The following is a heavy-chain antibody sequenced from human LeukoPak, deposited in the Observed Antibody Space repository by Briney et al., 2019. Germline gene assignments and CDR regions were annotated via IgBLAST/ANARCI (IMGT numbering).Heavy chain of an antibody. V-gene: IGHV3-30*03. D-gene: IGHD3-10*01. CDR1: GFSFSSYD. CDR2: ISYDDSNK. CDR3: ARDEGYYGSGSYYPNY. J-gene: IGHJ4*02. Sequence: GGSLRLSCAASGFSFSSYDMHWVRQAPGEGLEWVAVISYDDSNKFYADSVKGRFTISRDNSKNTLYLQMNSLRAEDTAVYYCARDEGYYGSGSYYPNYWGQGTPVTVSS.